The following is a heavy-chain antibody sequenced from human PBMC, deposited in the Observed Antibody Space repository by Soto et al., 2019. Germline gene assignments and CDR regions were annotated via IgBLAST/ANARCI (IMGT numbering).Heavy chain of an antibody. Sequence: GGSLRLSCAASGFTFSNAWMSWVRQAPGKGLEWVGRIKSKTDGGTTDYTAPVKGRFTISRDDSKNKLYLQMNSLKNEDTAVYYCTTKSIAAQTKLRTFDYWGQGTLVTVSS. V-gene: IGHV3-15*01. CDR2: IKSKTDGGTT. CDR1: GFTFSNAW. D-gene: IGHD6-6*01. J-gene: IGHJ4*02. CDR3: TTKSIAAQTKLRTFDY.